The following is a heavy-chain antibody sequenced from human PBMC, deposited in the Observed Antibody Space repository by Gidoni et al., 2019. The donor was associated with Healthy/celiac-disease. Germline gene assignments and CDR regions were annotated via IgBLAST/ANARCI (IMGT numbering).Heavy chain of an antibody. V-gene: IGHV3-23*01. D-gene: IGHD6-13*01. CDR3: ATHPLAPGNFDY. Sequence: EVQLLESGGGLVQPGGSLRLSCAASGFTFSSYAMRWVRQAPGKGLEWVSAISGSGGSTYYADSVKGRFTISRDNSKNTLYLQMNSLRAEDTAVYYCATHPLAPGNFDYWGQGTLVTVSS. CDR1: GFTFSSYA. CDR2: ISGSGGST. J-gene: IGHJ4*02.